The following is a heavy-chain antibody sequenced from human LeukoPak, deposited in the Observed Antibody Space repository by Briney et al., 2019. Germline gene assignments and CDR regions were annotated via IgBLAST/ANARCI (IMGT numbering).Heavy chain of an antibody. V-gene: IGHV1-69*05. J-gene: IGHJ4*02. Sequence: ASVKVSCKASGGTFSSYAISWVRLAPGQGLEWMGGIIPIFGTANYAQKFQGRVTITTDESTSTAYMELSSLRSEDTAVYYCARETPCGGDCYSSHWGQGTLVTVSS. D-gene: IGHD2-21*02. CDR3: ARETPCGGDCYSSH. CDR1: GGTFSSYA. CDR2: IIPIFGTA.